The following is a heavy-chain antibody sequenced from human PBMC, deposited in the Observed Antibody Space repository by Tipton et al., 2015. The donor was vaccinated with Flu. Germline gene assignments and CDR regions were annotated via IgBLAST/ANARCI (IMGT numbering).Heavy chain of an antibody. CDR1: GGSISSSSYY. J-gene: IGHJ5*02. D-gene: IGHD5-24*01. Sequence: TLSLTCTVSGGSISSSSYYWGWVRQPPGKGLEWIGNIYYSGSTYYNPSLKSRVTISVDTSQSQFSLKLSSVTAADTAVYYCARALNYWPEATRRWFDPWGQGTLVTVSS. CDR3: ARALNYWPEATRRWFDP. V-gene: IGHV4-39*07. CDR2: IYYSGST.